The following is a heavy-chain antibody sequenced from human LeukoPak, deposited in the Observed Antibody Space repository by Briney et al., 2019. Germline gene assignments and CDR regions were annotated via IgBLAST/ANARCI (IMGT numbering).Heavy chain of an antibody. CDR2: IVVGSGNT. CDR3: ARENTAMVLDAFDI. V-gene: IGHV1-58*02. CDR1: GFTFTSSA. J-gene: IGHJ3*02. D-gene: IGHD5-18*01. Sequence: ASVKVSCKASGFTFTSSAMQWVRQARGQRLEWIGWIVVGSGNTNYAQKFQGRVTMTRDTSTSTVYMELSSLRSEDTAVYYCARENTAMVLDAFDIWGQGTMVTVSS.